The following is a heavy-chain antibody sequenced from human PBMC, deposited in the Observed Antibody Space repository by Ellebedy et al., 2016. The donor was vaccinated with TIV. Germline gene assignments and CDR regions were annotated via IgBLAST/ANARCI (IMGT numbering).Heavy chain of an antibody. J-gene: IGHJ3*02. V-gene: IGHV3-30*18. Sequence: PGESLKISCAASGFTFSSYGMHWVRQAPGKGLEWVALISYDGSKKYYVDSVKGRFTISRDNSKNTVYLQMNSLRAEDTAMYYCAKWGQDSGGHDEKIGSCDIWGRGTMVTVSS. D-gene: IGHD1-26*01. CDR1: GFTFSSYG. CDR3: AKWGQDSGGHDEKIGSCDI. CDR2: ISYDGSKK.